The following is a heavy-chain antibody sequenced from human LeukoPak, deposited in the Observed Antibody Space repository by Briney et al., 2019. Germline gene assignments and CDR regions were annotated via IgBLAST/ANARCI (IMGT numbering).Heavy chain of an antibody. CDR1: GGSFSGYY. V-gene: IGHV4-34*01. CDR3: ARVPYCSSTSCWGYFDY. CDR2: INHSGST. Sequence: SETLSLTCAVYGGSFSGYYWSWIRQPPGKGLEWIGEINHSGSTNYNPSLKSRVTISVDTSKNQFSLKLSPVTAADTAVYYCARVPYCSSTSCWGYFDYWGQGTLVTVSS. D-gene: IGHD2-2*01. J-gene: IGHJ4*02.